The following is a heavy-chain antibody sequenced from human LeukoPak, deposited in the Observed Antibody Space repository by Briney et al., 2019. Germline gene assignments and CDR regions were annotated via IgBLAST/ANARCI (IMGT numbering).Heavy chain of an antibody. CDR3: ARAFYPGYYSYMAV. D-gene: IGHD3-3*02. CDR1: GFTFSTCV. CDR2: ISENGGTT. J-gene: IGHJ6*03. V-gene: IGHV3-23*01. Sequence: GGSLRLSCAASGFTFSTCVMSWVRQAPGKGLEWVSGISENGGTTYYADSVRGRFTIFRDNSKNTLYLQMNSLRAEDTAVYYCARAFYPGYYSYMAVWGKGTTVTVSS.